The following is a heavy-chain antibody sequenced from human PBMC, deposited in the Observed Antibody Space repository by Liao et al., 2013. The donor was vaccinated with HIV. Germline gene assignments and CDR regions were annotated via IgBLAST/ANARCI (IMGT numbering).Heavy chain of an antibody. Sequence: QVQLQESGPGLVKPSETLSLTCTVSGDSISSYYWGWIRQPPGKGLEWIGSIYYSGSTNYNPSLKSRVTISVDTSKNQFSLKLNSVTAADTAVYYCARGTSYDFWSGYSPYWYFDLWGRGSLVTVSS. CDR2: IYYSGST. J-gene: IGHJ2*01. D-gene: IGHD3-3*01. CDR1: GDSISSYY. V-gene: IGHV4-59*01. CDR3: ARGTSYDFWSGYSPYWYFDL.